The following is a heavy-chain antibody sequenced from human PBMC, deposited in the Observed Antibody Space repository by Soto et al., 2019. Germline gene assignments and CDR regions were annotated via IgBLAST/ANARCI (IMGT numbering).Heavy chain of an antibody. J-gene: IGHJ4*02. CDR1: GGSISSSSHY. Sequence: SETLSLTCTVSGGSISSSSHYWGWIRQPPWKGLEWIGSIYYSGSTYYNPSLKSRVTISVDTSKNQFSLKLSSVTAADTAVYYCATTNLIVVVPAAIRTGYWGQGXLVTVYS. CDR2: IYYSGST. D-gene: IGHD2-2*02. V-gene: IGHV4-39*01. CDR3: ATTNLIVVVPAAIRTGY.